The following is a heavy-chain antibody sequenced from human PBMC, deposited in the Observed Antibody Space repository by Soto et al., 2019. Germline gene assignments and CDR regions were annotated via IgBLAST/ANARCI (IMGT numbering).Heavy chain of an antibody. CDR2: IYYSGGT. CDR1: GDSISSYY. Sequence: QVQLQESGPGLVKPSETLSLTCTVSGDSISSYYWYWIRQPPGKGLEWIGYIYYSGGTNYYPSLKSRVTMSVDTPRKPFSLRLTSVTAADTAVYYCASGWGLDYWVQGTLVSVSS. V-gene: IGHV4-59*01. D-gene: IGHD3-10*01. CDR3: ASGWGLDY. J-gene: IGHJ4*02.